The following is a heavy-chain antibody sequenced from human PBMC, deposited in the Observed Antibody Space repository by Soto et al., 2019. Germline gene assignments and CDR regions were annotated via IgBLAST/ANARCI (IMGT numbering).Heavy chain of an antibody. Sequence: GGSLRLSCAASGFTFSSYEMNWVRQAPGKELEWVSYISSSGSTIYYADSVKGRFTISRDNAKNSLYLQMNSLRAEDTAVYYCASLTGPVDYWGQGTLVTVSS. CDR1: GFTFSSYE. J-gene: IGHJ4*02. CDR3: ASLTGPVDY. D-gene: IGHD7-27*01. V-gene: IGHV3-48*03. CDR2: ISSSGSTI.